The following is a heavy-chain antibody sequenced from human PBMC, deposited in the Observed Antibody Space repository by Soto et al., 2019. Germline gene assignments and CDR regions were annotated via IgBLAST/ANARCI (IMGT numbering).Heavy chain of an antibody. Sequence: PGGSLRLSCAPSEFTFSSYWMGWVRQAPGQGLQWVANIKQDGSEKYYVDSVKGRFTISRDNAKNSLFLQMSSLRAEDTAVYYCATYSRYNSREFDYWGQGTLVTVSS. CDR2: IKQDGSEK. CDR1: EFTFSSYW. CDR3: ATYSRYNSREFDY. J-gene: IGHJ4*02. D-gene: IGHD3-22*01. V-gene: IGHV3-7*01.